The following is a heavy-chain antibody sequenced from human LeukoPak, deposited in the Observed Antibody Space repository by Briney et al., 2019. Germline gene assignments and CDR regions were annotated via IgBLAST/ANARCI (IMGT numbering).Heavy chain of an antibody. J-gene: IGHJ4*02. CDR3: ARAVGGTSRDY. CDR2: INEDGSGR. D-gene: IGHD1-26*01. CDR1: GFTFSSYW. Sequence: AGGSLRLSCAVSGFTFSSYWMSWVRQAPGKGLEWLANINEDGSGRFYVDSVKGRLTISRDNAKNSLFLQMNSLRAEDTAVYYCARAVGGTSRDYWGQGTLVTVSS. V-gene: IGHV3-7*01.